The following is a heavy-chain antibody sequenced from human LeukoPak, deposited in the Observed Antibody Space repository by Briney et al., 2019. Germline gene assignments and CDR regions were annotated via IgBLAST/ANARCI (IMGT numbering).Heavy chain of an antibody. Sequence: ASVKVSCKASGYTFTGYYMHWVRQAPGQGLEWMGWINPNSGGTNYTQKFQGRVTITRDTSISTAYMELSRLRSDDTAVYYCARGVAARHYYFDYWGQGTLVTVSS. CDR2: INPNSGGT. J-gene: IGHJ4*02. CDR3: ARGVAARHYYFDY. CDR1: GYTFTGYY. D-gene: IGHD6-6*01. V-gene: IGHV1-2*02.